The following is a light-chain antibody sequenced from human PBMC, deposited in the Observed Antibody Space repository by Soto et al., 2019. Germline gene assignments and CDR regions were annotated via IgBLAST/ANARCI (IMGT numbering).Light chain of an antibody. V-gene: IGKV1-33*01. J-gene: IGKJ3*01. CDR2: ESS. Sequence: DIKVTDSPSALYASVGDRVTITCRASQSISKYLNWYRQNPRKAPTLLIYESSNLETGVPSRFSGSGSGTAFTFTISILQPEDVATYYCQQYDCLPPLCTFGPGTKVDIK. CDR3: QQYDCLPPLCT. CDR1: QSISKY.